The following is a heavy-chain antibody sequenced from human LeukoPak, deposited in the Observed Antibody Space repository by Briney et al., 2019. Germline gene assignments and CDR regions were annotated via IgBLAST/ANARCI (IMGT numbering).Heavy chain of an antibody. Sequence: PGGSLRLSCAASGFTFSSYSMNWVRQAPGKGLEWVSSISSSSSYIYYADSVKGRFTISRDNAKNSLYLQMNSLRAEDTAVYYCARDGARSIVVVVAAPDYWGQGTLVTVSS. CDR2: ISSSSSYI. CDR1: GFTFSSYS. V-gene: IGHV3-21*01. J-gene: IGHJ4*02. D-gene: IGHD2-15*01. CDR3: ARDGARSIVVVVAAPDY.